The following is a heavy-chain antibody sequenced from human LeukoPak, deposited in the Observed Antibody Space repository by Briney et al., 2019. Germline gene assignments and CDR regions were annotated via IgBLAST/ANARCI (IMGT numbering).Heavy chain of an antibody. CDR3: AKVGQNYDILTYYFDY. CDR1: GFTFSSYD. J-gene: IGHJ4*02. CDR2: ISGSGGST. Sequence: GGSLRLSCAASGFTFSSYDMSWVRQAPGKGLEWVSGISGSGGSTYYADSVKGRFTISRDTSKNALYLQMNSLRVEDTAVYYCAKVGQNYDILTYYFDYWGQGTLVTVSS. V-gene: IGHV3-23*01. D-gene: IGHD3-9*01.